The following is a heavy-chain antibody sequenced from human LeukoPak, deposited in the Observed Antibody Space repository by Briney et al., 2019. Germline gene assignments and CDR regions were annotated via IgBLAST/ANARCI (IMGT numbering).Heavy chain of an antibody. V-gene: IGHV4-59*12. CDR1: GGSISSYY. Sequence: SETLSLTCTVSGGSISSYYWSWIRQPPGKGLEWIGYIYYSGSTNYNPSLKSRVTISVDTSKNQFSLKLSSVTAADTAVYYCARYRYRITIFGVVDYWGQGTLVTVSS. J-gene: IGHJ4*02. D-gene: IGHD3-3*01. CDR3: ARYRYRITIFGVVDY. CDR2: IYYSGST.